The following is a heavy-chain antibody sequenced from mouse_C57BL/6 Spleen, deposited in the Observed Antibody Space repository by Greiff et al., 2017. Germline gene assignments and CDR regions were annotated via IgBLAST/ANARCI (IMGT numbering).Heavy chain of an antibody. J-gene: IGHJ2*01. CDR3: AKANWDVGY. V-gene: IGHV1-26*01. CDR1: GYTFTDYY. D-gene: IGHD4-1*01. CDR2: INPNNGGT. Sequence: VQLQQSGPELVKPGASVKISCKASGYTFTDYYMNWVKQSHGKSLEWIGDINPNNGGTSYNQKFKGKATLTVDKSSSTAYMELRSLTSEDSAVYYCAKANWDVGYWGQGTTLTVSS.